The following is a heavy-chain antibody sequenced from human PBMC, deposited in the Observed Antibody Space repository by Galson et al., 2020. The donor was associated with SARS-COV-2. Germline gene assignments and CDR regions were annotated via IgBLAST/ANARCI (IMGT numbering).Heavy chain of an antibody. J-gene: IGHJ4*02. Sequence: GGSLRLSCAASGFTFSNAWMSWVRQAPGKGLEWVGRIKSKTDGGTTDYAAPVKGRFTISRDDSKNTLYLQMNSLKTEDTAVYYCTTGLNYYDSSGYLYYFDYWGQGTLVTVSS. V-gene: IGHV3-15*01. CDR2: IKSKTDGGTT. CDR3: TTGLNYYDSSGYLYYFDY. D-gene: IGHD3-22*01. CDR1: GFTFSNAW.